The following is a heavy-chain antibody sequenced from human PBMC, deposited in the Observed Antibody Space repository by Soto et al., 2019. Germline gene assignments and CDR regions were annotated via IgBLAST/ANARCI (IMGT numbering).Heavy chain of an antibody. CDR1: GYSFTSYW. CDR3: ARLVVPAAKYYYGSGKNYGMDV. V-gene: IGHV5-10-1*01. D-gene: IGHD3-10*01. CDR2: IDPSDSYT. Sequence: GESLKISCKGSGYSFTSYWISWVRQMPGKGLEWMGRIDPSDSYTNYSPSFQGHVTISADKSISTAYLQWSSLKAPDTAMYYCARLVVPAAKYYYGSGKNYGMDVWGQGTTVTVSS. J-gene: IGHJ6*02.